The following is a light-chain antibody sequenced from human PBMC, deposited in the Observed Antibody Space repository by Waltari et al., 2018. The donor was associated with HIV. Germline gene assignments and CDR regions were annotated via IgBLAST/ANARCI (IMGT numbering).Light chain of an antibody. CDR1: QSVTSSH. V-gene: IGKV3-20*01. CDR3: HQYGALPRT. CDR2: GAS. J-gene: IGKJ2*01. Sequence: EIVLTQSPGTLSRSPGERATLPCSASQSVTSSHLAWYQQRPGQAPRLLIYGASSRANGIPNRFSGSGSGTEFTLTISRLEPEDFAEYYCHQYGALPRTFGQGTKLEIK.